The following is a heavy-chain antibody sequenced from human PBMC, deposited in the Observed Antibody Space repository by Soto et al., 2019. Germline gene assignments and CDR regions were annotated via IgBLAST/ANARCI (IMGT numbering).Heavy chain of an antibody. CDR3: AKSPTQGYSYGDYYYYGMDV. J-gene: IGHJ6*02. CDR1: GFTFSSYG. CDR2: ISYDGSNK. V-gene: IGHV3-30*18. D-gene: IGHD5-18*01. Sequence: GGSLRLSCAASGFTFSSYGMHWVRQAPGKGLEWVAVISYDGSNKYYADSVKGRFTISRDNSKNTLYLQMNSLRAEDTAVYYCAKSPTQGYSYGDYYYYGMDVWGQGTTVTVSS.